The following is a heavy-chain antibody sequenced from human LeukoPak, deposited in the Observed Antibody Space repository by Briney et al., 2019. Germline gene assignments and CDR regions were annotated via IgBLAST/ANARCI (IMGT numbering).Heavy chain of an antibody. CDR2: FDPEDGET. D-gene: IGHD3-9*01. V-gene: IGHV1-24*01. J-gene: IGHJ3*02. CDR1: GYTLTELS. CDR3: ARDPLRNYDILTGSDVGAFDI. Sequence: ASVKVSCKVSGYTLTELSMHWVRQAPGKGLEWMGGFDPEDGETIYAQKFQGRVTMTRNTSISTAYMELSSLRSEDTAVYYCARDPLRNYDILTGSDVGAFDIWGQGTMVTVSS.